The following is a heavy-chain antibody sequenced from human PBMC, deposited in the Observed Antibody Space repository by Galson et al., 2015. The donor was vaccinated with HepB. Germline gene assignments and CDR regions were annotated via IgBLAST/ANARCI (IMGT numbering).Heavy chain of an antibody. V-gene: IGHV3-30*18. CDR1: GFTFSSYG. J-gene: IGHJ4*02. CDR2: ISYDGSNK. CDR3: AKEASYYFDY. Sequence: SLRLSCAASGFTFSSYGMHWVRQAPGKGLEWVAVISYDGSNKYYADSVKGRFTISRDNSKNTLYLQMNSLRAEDTAVYYCAKEASYYFDYWGQGTLVTVSS.